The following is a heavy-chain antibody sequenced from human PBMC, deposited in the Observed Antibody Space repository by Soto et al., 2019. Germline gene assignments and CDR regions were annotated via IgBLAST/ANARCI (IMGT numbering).Heavy chain of an antibody. CDR2: IYYSGST. CDR3: ARASYYGDYVDYYYMDV. V-gene: IGHV4-59*01. J-gene: IGHJ6*03. Sequence: SETLSLTCTVSGGSISSYYWSWIRQPPGKGLEWIGYIYYSGSTNYNPSLKSRVTISVDTSKNQFSLKLSSVTAADTAVYYCARASYYGDYVDYYYMDVWGKGTTVTVSS. D-gene: IGHD4-17*01. CDR1: GGSISSYY.